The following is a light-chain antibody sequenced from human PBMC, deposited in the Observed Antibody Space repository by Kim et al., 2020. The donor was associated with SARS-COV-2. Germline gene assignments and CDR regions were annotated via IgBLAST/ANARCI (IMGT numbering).Light chain of an antibody. Sequence: VDPGQTASITCSGDKLGDKYACWYQQKPGQSPVLVIYQDSKRPSGIHERFSGSNSGNTATLTISGTQAMDEADYYCQAWDISTEVFGTGTKVTVL. J-gene: IGLJ1*01. CDR2: QDS. CDR3: QAWDISTEV. CDR1: KLGDKY. V-gene: IGLV3-1*01.